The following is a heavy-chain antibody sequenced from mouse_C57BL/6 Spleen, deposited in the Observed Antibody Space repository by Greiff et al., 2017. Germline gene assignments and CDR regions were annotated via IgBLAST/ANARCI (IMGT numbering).Heavy chain of an antibody. CDR3: ARGLITRAFDY. V-gene: IGHV3-6*01. CDR1: GYSITSGYY. J-gene: IGHJ2*01. Sequence: EVQRVESGPGLVKPSQSLSLTCSVTGYSITSGYYWNWIRQFPGNKLEWMGYISYDGSNNYNPSLKNRISITRDTSKNQFFLKLNSVTTEDTATYYCARGLITRAFDYWGQGTTLTVSS. D-gene: IGHD2-4*01. CDR2: ISYDGSN.